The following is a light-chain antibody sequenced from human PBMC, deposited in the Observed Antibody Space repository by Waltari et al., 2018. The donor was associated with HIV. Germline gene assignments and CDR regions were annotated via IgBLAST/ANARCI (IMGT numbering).Light chain of an antibody. J-gene: IGLJ3*02. V-gene: IGLV2-14*03. Sequence: QSALPQPASVSGSPGQSLTISCTGTSSDVGGYNYVSWYQQHPGKAPKLMIYDVSNRPSGVSNRCAGSKSGNTASLTISGLRAEDEADYYCSSYTSSSTLVFGGGTKLTVL. CDR3: SSYTSSSTLV. CDR2: DVS. CDR1: SSDVGGYNY.